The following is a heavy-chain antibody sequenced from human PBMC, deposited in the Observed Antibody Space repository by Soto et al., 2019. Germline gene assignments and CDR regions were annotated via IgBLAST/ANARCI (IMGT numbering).Heavy chain of an antibody. Sequence: QVQLQQWGAGLLKPSETLSLTCAVYGGSFSGYYWSWIRQPPGKGLEWIGEINHSGSTNYNPSLKSLVTISVDTSKNQFSLKLSSVTAADTAVYYCARDGSQNYYYYMDVWGKGTTVTVSS. CDR2: INHSGST. V-gene: IGHV4-34*01. CDR1: GGSFSGYY. J-gene: IGHJ6*03. CDR3: ARDGSQNYYYYMDV.